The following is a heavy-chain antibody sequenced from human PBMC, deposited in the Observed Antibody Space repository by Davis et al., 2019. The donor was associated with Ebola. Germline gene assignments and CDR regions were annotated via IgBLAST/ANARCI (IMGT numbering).Heavy chain of an antibody. CDR3: ARVRDYAYYYGMDV. J-gene: IGHJ6*02. Sequence: ASVKVSCKASGYTFTSYGISWVRQAPGQGLEWMGWISAYNGNTNYAQKLQGRVTMTTDTSTSTAYMELRSLRSDDTAVYYCARVRDYAYYYGMDVWGQGTAVTVSS. V-gene: IGHV1-18*01. D-gene: IGHD4-17*01. CDR1: GYTFTSYG. CDR2: ISAYNGNT.